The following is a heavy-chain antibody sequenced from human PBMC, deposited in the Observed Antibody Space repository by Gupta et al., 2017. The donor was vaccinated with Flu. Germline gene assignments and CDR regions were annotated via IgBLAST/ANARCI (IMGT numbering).Heavy chain of an antibody. CDR1: GFTFSNYA. V-gene: IGHV3-23*01. J-gene: IGHJ4*02. D-gene: IGHD2-2*01. CDR3: AKPKSLVPVAIARDFDY. Sequence: EVQLLESGGGLVQPGGPLRLSCDASGFTFSNYAMSWVRQAPGKGLEWVSAISGDSDTTYYPDSVKGRFTISRDNSKNTLYLQMNSLRAEDTAVYYCAKPKSLVPVAIARDFDYWGQGTLVTVSS. CDR2: ISGDSDTT.